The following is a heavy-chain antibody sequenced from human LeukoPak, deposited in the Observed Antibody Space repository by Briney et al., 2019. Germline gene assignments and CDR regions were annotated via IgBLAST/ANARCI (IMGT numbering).Heavy chain of an antibody. J-gene: IGHJ4*02. CDR2: IRTDNGKT. CDR1: GYSFGTYG. V-gene: IGHV1-18*01. Sequence: ASVKVSCKASGYSFGTYGINWVRHAPGQGLECRVWIRTDNGKTNYAQMVQGRVIMNTETSTSTAYMELRSLRSDDTDVYYCARGGTATLRYFDWLLYDWGQGTLVTVSS. D-gene: IGHD3-9*01. CDR3: ARGGTATLRYFDWLLYD.